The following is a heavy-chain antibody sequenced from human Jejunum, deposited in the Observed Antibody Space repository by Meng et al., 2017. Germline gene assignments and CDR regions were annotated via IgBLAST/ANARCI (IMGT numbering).Heavy chain of an antibody. V-gene: IGHV3-7*01. J-gene: IGHJ4*02. CDR1: GFTFSNYW. CDR2: IKEDGSEK. CDR3: ARSTHSSASE. Sequence: GGLLRLSCAASGFTFSNYWMSWVRQAPGKGLEWVAHIKEDGSEKFYVDSVKGRFTTSRDNAKSSLYLQMSSLRAEDTAVYYCARSTHSSASEWGQGTLVTVSS. D-gene: IGHD6-19*01.